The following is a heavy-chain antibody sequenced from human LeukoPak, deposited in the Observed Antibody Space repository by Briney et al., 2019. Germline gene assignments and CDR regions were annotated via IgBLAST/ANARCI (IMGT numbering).Heavy chain of an antibody. Sequence: GGSLRLSCAASGFTVSSNYMSWVRQAPGMGLEWVSVIYSGGSTYYADSVKGRFTISRDNSKNTLYLQMNSLRAEDTAVYYCARDLSGSYMFDYWGQGTLVTVSS. V-gene: IGHV3-53*01. D-gene: IGHD1-26*01. CDR1: GFTVSSNY. J-gene: IGHJ4*02. CDR2: IYSGGST. CDR3: ARDLSGSYMFDY.